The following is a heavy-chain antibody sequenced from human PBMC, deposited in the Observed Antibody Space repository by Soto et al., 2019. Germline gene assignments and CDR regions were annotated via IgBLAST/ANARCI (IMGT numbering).Heavy chain of an antibody. J-gene: IGHJ3*02. CDR1: GGSISSSSYY. D-gene: IGHD2-2*01. Sequence: QLQLQESGPGLVKPSETLSLTCTVSGGSISSSSYYWGWIRQPPGKGLEWIGSIYYSGSTYYNPSLKSRVTISVDTSKNQFSLKLSSVTAADTAVYYCARERGYCSSTSCLDAFDIWGQGTMVTVSS. V-gene: IGHV4-39*02. CDR3: ARERGYCSSTSCLDAFDI. CDR2: IYYSGST.